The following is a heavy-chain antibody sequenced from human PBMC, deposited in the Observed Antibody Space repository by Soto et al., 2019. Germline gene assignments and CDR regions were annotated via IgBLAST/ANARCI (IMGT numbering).Heavy chain of an antibody. D-gene: IGHD4-17*01. CDR1: GFTFSTDG. Sequence: ESVGGAVQPGRSLRLSCAASGFTFSTDGMYWVRQAPGKGLEWVAVISYDGSYKYYADSVKGRFAISRDNSKNTLSLQMNPFRAEDTAVYYCAKEVHYGAIDYWGQGTLVTVSS. J-gene: IGHJ4*02. CDR3: AKEVHYGAIDY. V-gene: IGHV3-30*18. CDR2: ISYDGSYK.